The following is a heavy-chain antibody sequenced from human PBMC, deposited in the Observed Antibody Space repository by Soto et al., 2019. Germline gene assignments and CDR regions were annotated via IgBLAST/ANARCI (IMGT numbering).Heavy chain of an antibody. Sequence: HPWGSLRPSCAASGFTFSSYAMGWVRQAPGKGLECISCISAGGGSSYYADSVKGRFTISRDNSKNTLYLQMNSLRAEDTAIYYCAKSYYSVSGNSDYWGQGALVTVSS. D-gene: IGHD3-10*01. J-gene: IGHJ4*02. CDR1: GFTFSSYA. CDR3: AKSYYSVSGNSDY. V-gene: IGHV3-23*01. CDR2: ISAGGGSS.